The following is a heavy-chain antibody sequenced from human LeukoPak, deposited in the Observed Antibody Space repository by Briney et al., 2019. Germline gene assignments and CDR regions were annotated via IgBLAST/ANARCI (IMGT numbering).Heavy chain of an antibody. D-gene: IGHD3-10*01. V-gene: IGHV1-46*01. CDR2: INPSGGST. CDR3: ARDLDYYGSGSYYFPLDY. CDR1: GYTFTSYY. Sequence: ASVKVSCKASGYTFTSYYMHWVRQAPGQGLEWMGIINPSGGSTSYAQKFQGRVTMTRDTSISTAYMELSRLRSDDTAVYYCARDLDYYGSGSYYFPLDYWGQGTLVTVSS. J-gene: IGHJ4*02.